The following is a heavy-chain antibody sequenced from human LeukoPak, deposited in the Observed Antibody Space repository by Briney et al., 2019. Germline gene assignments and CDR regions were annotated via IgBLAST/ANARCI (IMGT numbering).Heavy chain of an antibody. Sequence: GGSLRLSCAGSGFLFNTNWMTWVRQAPGKGLEWVATIKQDGSEKYYVDSVKGRFTIPRDNAKNSLYLQMNSLRAEDTAVYYCARDPIRFLEWLSHRGYFDYWGQGTLVTVSS. J-gene: IGHJ4*02. CDR3: ARDPIRFLEWLSHRGYFDY. D-gene: IGHD3-3*01. CDR1: GFLFNTNW. V-gene: IGHV3-7*01. CDR2: IKQDGSEK.